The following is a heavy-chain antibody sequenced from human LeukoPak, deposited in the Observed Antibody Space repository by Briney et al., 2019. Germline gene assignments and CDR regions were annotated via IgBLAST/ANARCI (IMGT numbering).Heavy chain of an antibody. CDR1: GGSVSTYY. J-gene: IGHJ1*01. Sequence: SETLSLTCTVSGGSVSTYYRNWIRQPPGKGLEWIGYIYHSGSTNYNPSLQSRVTISVDTSKNQFSLNLNSVTAADTAVYYCARGGAARLHFQNWGQGTLVTVSS. CDR3: ARGGAARLHFQN. V-gene: IGHV4-59*02. CDR2: IYHSGST. D-gene: IGHD6-6*01.